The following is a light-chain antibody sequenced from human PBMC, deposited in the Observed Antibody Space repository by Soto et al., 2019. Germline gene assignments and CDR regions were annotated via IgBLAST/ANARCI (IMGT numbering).Light chain of an antibody. J-gene: IGKJ5*01. V-gene: IGKV3D-20*01. CDR2: DAS. CDR1: QSVSSSY. CDR3: QQYGSSPPIT. Sequence: EIVLTQSPATRSLSPGERASLSCVASQSVSSSYLAWYQQKPGLAPRLLIYDASSRATGIPDRFSGSGSGTDFTLTIRRLEPEDFAVYYCQQYGSSPPITFGQGTRLEIK.